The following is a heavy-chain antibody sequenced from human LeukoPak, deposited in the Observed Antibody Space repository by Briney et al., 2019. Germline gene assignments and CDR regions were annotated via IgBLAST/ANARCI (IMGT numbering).Heavy chain of an antibody. CDR2: IYYSGST. CDR1: GGSISSHY. D-gene: IGHD5-12*01. Sequence: SETLSLTCTVSGGSISSHYWSWIRQPPGKGLEWIGYIYYSGSTNYNPSPGSRVTISVDTSKTQFSLKLSSVTAADTAVYYCARGYYYYRNAAFDIWGQGTMVTVSS. V-gene: IGHV4-59*11. J-gene: IGHJ3*02. CDR3: ARGYYYYRNAAFDI.